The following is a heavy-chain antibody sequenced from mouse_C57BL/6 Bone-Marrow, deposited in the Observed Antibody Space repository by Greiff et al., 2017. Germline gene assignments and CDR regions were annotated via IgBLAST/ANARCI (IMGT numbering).Heavy chain of an antibody. V-gene: IGHV1-4*01. CDR3: GYYVWYFDV. J-gene: IGHJ1*03. Sequence: VQLQQSGAELARPGASVKMSCKASGYTFTSYTMHWVKQRPGQGLEWIGYINPSSGYTKYNQKFKDKATLTADKSSSTAYMQLSSLTSEDSAVFYDGYYVWYFDVWGTGTTVTVSS. CDR2: INPSSGYT. CDR1: GYTFTSYT. D-gene: IGHD2-3*01.